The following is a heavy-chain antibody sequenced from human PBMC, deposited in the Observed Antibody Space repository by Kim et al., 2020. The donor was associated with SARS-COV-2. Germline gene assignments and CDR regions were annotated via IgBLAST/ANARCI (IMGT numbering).Heavy chain of an antibody. CDR3: ARDLAAVAAPLNWFDP. J-gene: IGHJ5*02. CDR1: GFTFSSYG. Sequence: GGSLRLSCAASGFTFSSYGMHWVRQAPGKGLEWVAVIWYDGSNKYYADSVKGRFTISRDNSKNTLYLQMNSLRAEDTAVYYCARDLAAVAAPLNWFDPWGQGTLVTVSS. V-gene: IGHV3-33*01. CDR2: IWYDGSNK. D-gene: IGHD6-19*01.